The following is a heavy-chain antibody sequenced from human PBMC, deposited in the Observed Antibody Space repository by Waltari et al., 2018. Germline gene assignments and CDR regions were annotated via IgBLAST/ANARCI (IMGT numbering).Heavy chain of an antibody. D-gene: IGHD3-22*01. Sequence: QVQLQQWGAGLLKPSETLSLTSAVQGGSFIGYYWGWIRQSSGKGLAWIGEIDHRGNTHYNPTLKRRVTISKDTSRIHFFLKLNSVTAADTPVYYGARQPRIIVTPYYYYRDVGGKGTTVTVSS. CDR1: GGSFIGYY. CDR3: ARQPRIIVTPYYYYRDV. V-gene: IGHV4-34*01. J-gene: IGHJ6*03. CDR2: IDHRGNT.